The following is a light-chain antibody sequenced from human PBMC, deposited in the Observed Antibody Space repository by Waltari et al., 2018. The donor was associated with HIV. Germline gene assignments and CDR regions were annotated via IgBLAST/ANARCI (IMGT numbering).Light chain of an antibody. CDR1: GGSVSRNHS. J-gene: IGLJ3*02. CDR2: DTE. Sequence: QVVVTQEPSLSVSPGGTVTITCAPVGGSVSRNHSTHWIQLKSGQAPQTLIYDTEKRHPWTAGRVAGSLIGGRAALMLAGALPDDEAEYYCLLSYFGVRVFGGGTTLTV. CDR3: LLSYFGVRV. V-gene: IGLV7-46*01.